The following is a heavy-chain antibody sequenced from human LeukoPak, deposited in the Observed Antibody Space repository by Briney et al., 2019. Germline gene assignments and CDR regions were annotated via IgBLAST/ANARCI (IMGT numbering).Heavy chain of an antibody. CDR2: IIPIFGTA. Sequence: GASVKVSCKASGGTFSSYAISWVRQAPGQGLEWMGGIIPIFGTANYAQKFQGRVTITADKSTSTAYMELSSLRSEDTAVYYCAREGYDILTGYYTGYYYYYMDVWGKGTTVTVSS. CDR1: GGTFSSYA. CDR3: AREGYDILTGYYTGYYYYYMDV. D-gene: IGHD3-9*01. J-gene: IGHJ6*03. V-gene: IGHV1-69*06.